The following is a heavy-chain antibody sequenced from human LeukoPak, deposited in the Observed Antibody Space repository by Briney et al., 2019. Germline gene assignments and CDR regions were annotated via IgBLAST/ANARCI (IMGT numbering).Heavy chain of an antibody. CDR3: ARSDLATITAGPFEY. Sequence: ASVKVSCKASGYTFSTCGITWVRQAPGQGLEWMGWISGHQGNTKYAQNFQGRVTMTTDTSTSTAYMDLRSLRSDDTAIYFCARSDLATITAGPFEYWGQGTLVAVSS. D-gene: IGHD5-24*01. CDR1: GYTFSTCG. V-gene: IGHV1-18*01. CDR2: ISGHQGNT. J-gene: IGHJ4*02.